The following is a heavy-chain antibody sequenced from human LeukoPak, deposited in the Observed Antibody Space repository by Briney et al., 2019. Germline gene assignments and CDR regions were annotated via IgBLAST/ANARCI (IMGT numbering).Heavy chain of an antibody. CDR3: ARDRGTTGYYYLDS. D-gene: IGHD1-26*01. V-gene: IGHV4-61*01. J-gene: IGHJ4*02. Sequence: SETLSLTCAVSGYSISSGYYWSWIRQPPGKGLEWIGYIYHTGSTNYSPSLKSRLTMSVDASRNQFSLKLVSVTAADTGVYYCARDRGTTGYYYLDSWGQGILVTVSS. CDR1: GYSISSGYY. CDR2: IYHTGST.